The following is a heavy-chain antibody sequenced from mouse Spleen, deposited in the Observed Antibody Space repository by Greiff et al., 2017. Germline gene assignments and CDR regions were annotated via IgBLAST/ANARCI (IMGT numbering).Heavy chain of an antibody. CDR1: GYTFTDYY. Sequence: SGAELARPGASVKLSCKASGYTFTDYYINWVKQRTGQGLEWIGEIYPGSGNTYYNEKFKGKATLTADTSSSTAYMKLSSLTSEDSAVCGCARSDCWFAYWGQGTTVTVSA. J-gene: IGHJ3*01. V-gene: IGHV1-77*01. CDR2: IYPGSGNT. CDR3: ARSDCWFAY.